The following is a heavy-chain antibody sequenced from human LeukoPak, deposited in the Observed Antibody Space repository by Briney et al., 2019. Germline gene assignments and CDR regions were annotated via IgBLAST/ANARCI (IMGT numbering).Heavy chain of an antibody. CDR1: GFTFSSYW. J-gene: IGHJ4*02. D-gene: IGHD6-13*01. Sequence: GGSLRLCCAASGFTFSSYWMSWVRQAPGKGLEWVANIKQDGSEKYYVDSVKGRFTISRDNAKNSLYLQMNSLRAEDTAVYYCARDLPGIAAASDYWGQGTLVTVSS. V-gene: IGHV3-7*01. CDR3: ARDLPGIAAASDY. CDR2: IKQDGSEK.